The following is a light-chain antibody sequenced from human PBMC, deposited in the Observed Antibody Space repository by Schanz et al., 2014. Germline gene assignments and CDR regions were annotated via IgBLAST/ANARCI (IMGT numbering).Light chain of an antibody. Sequence: IQMTQSPSSLSASLGDSVTITCRSSRYINNYLNWYLHKPGKAPELLISAASTLQSGVPSRFSGSGSGTDFTFSISSLQPEDFATYFCQQPGSFGGGTKVEI. CDR1: RYINNY. J-gene: IGKJ4*01. V-gene: IGKV1-39*01. CDR2: AAS. CDR3: QQPGS.